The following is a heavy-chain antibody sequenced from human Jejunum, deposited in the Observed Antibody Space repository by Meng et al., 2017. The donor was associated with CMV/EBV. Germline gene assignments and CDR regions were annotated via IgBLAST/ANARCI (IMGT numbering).Heavy chain of an antibody. CDR1: RGTFSGAT. CDR3: ARGGDGYTNRGLFDY. CDR2: MIPILGLA. J-gene: IGHJ4*02. V-gene: IGHV1-69*02. D-gene: IGHD5-24*01. Sequence: YRGTFSGATITWVRPGPGQGLEWMGTMIPILGLAYYAQRLQGRVTITANKSTSTAYMELSRLRSEDTAVYFCARGGDGYTNRGLFDYWGQGTLVTVSS.